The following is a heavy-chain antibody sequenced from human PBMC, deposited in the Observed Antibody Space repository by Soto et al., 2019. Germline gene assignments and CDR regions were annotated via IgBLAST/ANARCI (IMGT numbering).Heavy chain of an antibody. CDR1: GYTFTSYG. V-gene: IGHV1-18*01. CDR2: ISAYNGNT. J-gene: IGHJ6*02. CDR3: ARGGWFGELLRPYYYYGMDV. D-gene: IGHD3-10*01. Sequence: KVSCKASGYTFTSYGISWVRQAPGQGLEWMGWISAYNGNTNYAQKLQGRVTMTTDTSTSTAYMELRSLRSDDTAVYYCARGGWFGELLRPYYYYGMDVWGQGTTVTVSS.